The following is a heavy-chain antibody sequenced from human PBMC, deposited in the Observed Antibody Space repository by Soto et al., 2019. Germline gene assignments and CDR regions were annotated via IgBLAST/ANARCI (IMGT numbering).Heavy chain of an antibody. J-gene: IGHJ4*02. CDR3: ARVGDYSGSYLAETFDY. D-gene: IGHD1-26*01. CDR1: GGTFSSYA. Sequence: ASVKVSCKASGGTFSSYAISWVRQAPGQGLEWMGGIIPIFGTANYAQKFQGRVTITADESTSTAYMELSSLRSEDTAVYYCARVGDYSGSYLAETFDYWGQGTLVTVSS. V-gene: IGHV1-69*13. CDR2: IIPIFGTA.